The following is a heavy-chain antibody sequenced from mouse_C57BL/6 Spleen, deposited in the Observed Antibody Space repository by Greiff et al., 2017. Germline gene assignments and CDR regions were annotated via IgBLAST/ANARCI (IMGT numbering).Heavy chain of an antibody. CDR2: IYPGDGDT. CDR3: ARTYSSGNYAMDY. D-gene: IGHD3-2*02. CDR1: GYAFSSSW. J-gene: IGHJ4*01. V-gene: IGHV1-82*01. Sequence: QVQLQQSGPELVKPGASVKISCKASGYAFSSSWMNWVQQRPGKGLEWIGRIYPGDGDTNYTGQFKGQATLTADKSSSTAYMQLSSLTSEDSAVYFCARTYSSGNYAMDYWGQGTSVTVSA.